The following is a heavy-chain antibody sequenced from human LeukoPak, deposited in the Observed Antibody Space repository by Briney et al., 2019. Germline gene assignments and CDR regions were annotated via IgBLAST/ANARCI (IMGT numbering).Heavy chain of an antibody. CDR1: GGTFSSYA. J-gene: IGHJ6*02. D-gene: IGHD3-10*01. Sequence: GASVKVSCKASGGTFSSYAISWVRQAPGQGLEWMGRIIPILGIANYAQKFQGRVTITADKSTSTAYMELSSLRSEDTAVYYCARYYYGSGSLYYYYYSMDVWGQGTTVTVSS. CDR2: IIPILGIA. CDR3: ARYYYGSGSLYYYYYSMDV. V-gene: IGHV1-69*04.